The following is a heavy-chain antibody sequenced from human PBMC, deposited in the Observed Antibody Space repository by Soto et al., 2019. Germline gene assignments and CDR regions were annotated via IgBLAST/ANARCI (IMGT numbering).Heavy chain of an antibody. J-gene: IGHJ3*02. CDR1: GGTCSSYA. Sequence: QVQLVQSGAEVKKPGSSVKVSCKASGGTCSSYAISWVRQAPGQGLAWMGGIIPIFGTANYAQKFQGRVTINADESPSTAYMELSSRRYEDTAVYYCASEGARERHGYDSPTILAFDIWVQGTMVTVSS. CDR3: ASEGARERHGYDSPTILAFDI. D-gene: IGHD3-22*01. V-gene: IGHV1-69*01. CDR2: IIPIFGTA.